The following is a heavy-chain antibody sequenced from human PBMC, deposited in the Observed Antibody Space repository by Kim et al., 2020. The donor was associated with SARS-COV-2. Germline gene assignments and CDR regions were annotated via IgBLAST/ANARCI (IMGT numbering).Heavy chain of an antibody. CDR2: INSDGSST. J-gene: IGHJ6*02. D-gene: IGHD6-13*01. V-gene: IGHV3-74*01. Sequence: GGSLRLSCAASGFTFSSYWMHWVRQAPGKGLVWVSRINSDGSSTSYADSVKGRFTISRDNAKNTLYLQMNSLRAEDTAVYYCARDADSSSWYRDYYYYYGMDVWGQGTTVTVSS. CDR3: ARDADSSSWYRDYYYYYGMDV. CDR1: GFTFSSYW.